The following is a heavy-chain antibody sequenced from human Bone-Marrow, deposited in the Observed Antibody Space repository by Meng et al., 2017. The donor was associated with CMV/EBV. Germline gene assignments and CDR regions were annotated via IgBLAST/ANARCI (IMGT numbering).Heavy chain of an antibody. CDR3: ARETYYYGSGSYTN. D-gene: IGHD3-10*01. CDR1: GFTVSDNY. V-gene: IGHV3-53*01. J-gene: IGHJ4*02. Sequence: GESLKISCAVSGFTVSDNYMSWVRQAPGKGLQWVSVIYSTGHTFYADSVKGRFTISRDKSKNTLHLQMNSLRAEDTAVYYCARETYYYGSGSYTNWGQGQLVNVSS. CDR2: IYSTGHT.